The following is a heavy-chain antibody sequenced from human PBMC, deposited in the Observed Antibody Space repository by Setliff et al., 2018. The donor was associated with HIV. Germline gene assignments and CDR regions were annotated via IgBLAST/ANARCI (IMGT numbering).Heavy chain of an antibody. D-gene: IGHD6-19*01. CDR1: GDSISSSNW. CDR3: ARDRWYSSQAKLYYFDY. CDR2: IHHGGTT. J-gene: IGHJ4*02. V-gene: IGHV4-4*02. Sequence: PSETLSLTCAVSGDSISSSNWWNWVRQLPGKGLEWIGEIHHGGTTNYNPSLKSRLSILLDKSNNQLSLKVTSVTAADTAVYYCARDRWYSSQAKLYYFDYWGQGTLVTVSS.